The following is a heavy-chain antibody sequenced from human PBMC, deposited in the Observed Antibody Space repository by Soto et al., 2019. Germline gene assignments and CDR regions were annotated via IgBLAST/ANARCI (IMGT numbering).Heavy chain of an antibody. V-gene: IGHV1-69*13. Sequence: GASVKVSCKASGGTFSSYAISWVRQAPGQGLEWMGGIIPTFGTANYAQKFQGRVTITADESTSTAYMELSSLRSEDTAVYYCARDSGRGSDGYNGYYYYGMDVWGQGTTVTVSS. CDR3: ARDSGRGSDGYNGYYYYGMDV. J-gene: IGHJ6*02. D-gene: IGHD2-21*01. CDR1: GGTFSSYA. CDR2: IIPTFGTA.